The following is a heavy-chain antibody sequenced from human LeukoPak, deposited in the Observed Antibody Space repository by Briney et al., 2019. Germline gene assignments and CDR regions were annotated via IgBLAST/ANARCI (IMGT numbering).Heavy chain of an antibody. D-gene: IGHD2-15*01. CDR1: GFTFSSYS. J-gene: IGHJ4*02. V-gene: IGHV3-21*01. Sequence: TGGSLRLSCAASGFTFSSYSMNWVRQAPGKGLEWVSSISSSSSYIYYADSVKGRFTISRDNAKNSLYLQMNSLRAEDTAVYYCARVGCSGGSCEHYFDYWGQGTLVTVSS. CDR2: ISSSSSYI. CDR3: ARVGCSGGSCEHYFDY.